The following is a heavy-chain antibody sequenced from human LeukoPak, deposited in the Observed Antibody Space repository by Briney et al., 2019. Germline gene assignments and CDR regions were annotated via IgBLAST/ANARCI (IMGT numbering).Heavy chain of an antibody. V-gene: IGHV1-2*02. J-gene: IGHJ3*02. Sequence: ASVKVSCKASGYTFTGYYMHWVRQAPGQGLEWMGWINPNSGGTNYAQKFQGRVTMTRDTSISTAYMELSRLRSDDTAVYYCARDPRYGGNPDAFDIWGQGTMVTVSS. CDR3: ARDPRYGGNPDAFDI. CDR2: INPNSGGT. CDR1: GYTFTGYY. D-gene: IGHD4-23*01.